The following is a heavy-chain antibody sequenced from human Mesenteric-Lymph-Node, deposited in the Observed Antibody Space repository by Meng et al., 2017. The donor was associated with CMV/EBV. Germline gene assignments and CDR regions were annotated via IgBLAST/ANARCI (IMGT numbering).Heavy chain of an antibody. CDR3: GRNYYDFWTGYYSWFDP. CDR1: AYSFPGYY. J-gene: IGHJ5*02. V-gene: IGHV1-2*02. Sequence: ASVKVSCKASAYSFPGYYIHWVRQAPRQGPEGMGWINPYSGGTNCTEKFQGRVTMTRDTSISTAYMELSELKSDDTAVYYCGRNYYDFWTGYYSWFDPWGQGTLVTVSS. CDR2: INPYSGGT. D-gene: IGHD3-3*01.